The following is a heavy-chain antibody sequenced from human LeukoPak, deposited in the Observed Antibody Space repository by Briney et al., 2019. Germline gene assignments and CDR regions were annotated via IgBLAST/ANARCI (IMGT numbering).Heavy chain of an antibody. CDR2: IYPGDSDT. CDR3: ARHTNDYGDYGASRYYYYYMDV. Sequence: GEPLKISCRGSGYSFTSYWIGWMRQLPGKGLEWMGIIYPGDSDTRYSPSFQGQVTISADKSISTAYLQWSSLKASDTAMYYCARHTNDYGDYGASRYYYYYMDVWGKGTTVTVSS. D-gene: IGHD4-17*01. CDR1: GYSFTSYW. V-gene: IGHV5-51*01. J-gene: IGHJ6*03.